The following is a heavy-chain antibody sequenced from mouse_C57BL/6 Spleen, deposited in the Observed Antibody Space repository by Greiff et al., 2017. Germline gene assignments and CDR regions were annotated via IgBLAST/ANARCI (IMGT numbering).Heavy chain of an antibody. V-gene: IGHV5-16*01. J-gene: IGHJ4*01. CDR1: GFTFSDYY. CDR3: ARGEIYYGGSYDALDY. CDR2: INYDGSST. D-gene: IGHD1-1*01. Sequence: EVKLVESEGGLVQPGSSMKLSCTASGFTFSDYYMAWVRQVPEKGLEWVANINYDGSSTYYLDSLKSRFIISRDNAKNILYLQMSSLKSEDTATYYGARGEIYYGGSYDALDYWGQGTSVTVSS.